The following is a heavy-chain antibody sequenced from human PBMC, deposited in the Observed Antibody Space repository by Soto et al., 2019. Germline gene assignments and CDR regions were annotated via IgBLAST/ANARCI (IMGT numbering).Heavy chain of an antibody. V-gene: IGHV3-21*01. J-gene: IGHJ6*02. D-gene: IGHD2-2*01. CDR1: GFTFSSYS. CDR3: ARDLSLVVVPAAQGRYGMDV. Sequence: EVQLVESGGGLVKPGGSLRLSCAASGFTFSSYSMNWVRQAPGKGLEWVSSISSSSSYIYYADSVKGRFTISRDNAKNSLYLQMNSLRAEDTAVYYCARDLSLVVVPAAQGRYGMDVWGQGTTVTVSS. CDR2: ISSSSSYI.